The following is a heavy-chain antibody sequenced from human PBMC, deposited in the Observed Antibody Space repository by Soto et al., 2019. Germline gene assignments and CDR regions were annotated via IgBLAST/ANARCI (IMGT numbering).Heavy chain of an antibody. Sequence: SETLSLTCPVSGGSSSSSSYYWGWIRQPPGKGLEWIGSIYYSGSTYYNPSLKSRVTISVDTSKNQFSLKLSSVTAADTAVYYCARRDYGDYAYYFDYWGQGTLVTVS. V-gene: IGHV4-39*01. CDR3: ARRDYGDYAYYFDY. CDR2: IYYSGST. CDR1: GGSSSSSSYY. D-gene: IGHD4-17*01. J-gene: IGHJ4*02.